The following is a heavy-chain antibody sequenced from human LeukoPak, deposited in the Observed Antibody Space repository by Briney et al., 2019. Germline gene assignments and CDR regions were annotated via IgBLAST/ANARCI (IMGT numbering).Heavy chain of an antibody. CDR2: ISGSGGST. CDR1: GFTFSSYA. J-gene: IGHJ4*02. D-gene: IGHD3-22*01. CDR3: AKEAQYYYDSSGYYYFDY. V-gene: IGHV3-23*01. Sequence: PGGSLRLSCAASGFTFSSYAMSWVRQAPGKGREWVSAISGSGGSTYYADSVKGRFTISRDNSKNTLYLQMNSLRAEDTAVYYCAKEAQYYYDSSGYYYFDYWGQGTLVTVSS.